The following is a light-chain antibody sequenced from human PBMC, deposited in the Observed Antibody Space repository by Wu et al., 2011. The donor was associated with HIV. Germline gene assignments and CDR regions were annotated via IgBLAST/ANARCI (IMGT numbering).Light chain of an antibody. CDR3: QQYGSSPPIT. CDR1: QGVDSNY. J-gene: IGKJ5*01. V-gene: IGKV3-20*01. Sequence: EIVLTQSPGTLSLSPGERATLSCRASQGVDSNYLAWYQQKPGQAPRLVIYGASYRATGIPDRFSGSGSGTDFTLTINRLEPEDSAVFYCQQYGSSPPITFGKGHDWRLN. CDR2: GAS.